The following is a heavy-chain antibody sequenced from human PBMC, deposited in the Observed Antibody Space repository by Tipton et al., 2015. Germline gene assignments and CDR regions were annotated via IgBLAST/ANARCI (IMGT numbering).Heavy chain of an antibody. Sequence: TLSLTCTVSGGSINTGGDTWNWIRQYPRKGLEWIGYIHRRGTTYYNPSLKSRVSISVDTSKNQFSLQLSSVTAADTAVYFCARRRVATGGKAFDIWGQGTMVTVSS. D-gene: IGHD5-12*01. J-gene: IGHJ3*02. CDR3: ARRRVATGGKAFDI. CDR1: GGSINTGGDT. V-gene: IGHV4-31*03. CDR2: IHRRGTT.